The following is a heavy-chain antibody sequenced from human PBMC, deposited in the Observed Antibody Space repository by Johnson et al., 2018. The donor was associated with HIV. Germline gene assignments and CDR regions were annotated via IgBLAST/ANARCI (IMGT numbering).Heavy chain of an antibody. CDR3: GRESTGAGTAFDI. D-gene: IGHD2-8*02. CDR1: GFTFSSYG. V-gene: IGHV3-20*04. CDR2: FDWIGGST. J-gene: IGHJ3*02. Sequence: VQLVESGGVVVHPGGSLRLSCAASGFTFSSYGMSWVRQAPGKGLGWVSGFDWIGGSTGYADSVKGRFTISRDNAKKSLYLQMNSLRAEDTAVYYCGRESTGAGTAFDIWGQGTMVTVSS.